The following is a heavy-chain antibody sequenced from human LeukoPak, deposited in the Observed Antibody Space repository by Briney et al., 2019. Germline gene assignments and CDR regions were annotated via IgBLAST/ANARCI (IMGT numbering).Heavy chain of an antibody. CDR2: IYYSGST. J-gene: IGHJ4*02. CDR1: GGSISSYY. CDR3: ARGGVSPDYGDYDDY. Sequence: PSETLSLTCTVSGGSISSYYWSWIRQPPGKGLEWIGYIYYSGSTNYNPSLKSRVTMSVDTSKNQFSLKLSSVTAADTAVYYCARGGVSPDYGDYDDYWGQGTLVTVSS. D-gene: IGHD4-17*01. V-gene: IGHV4-59*12.